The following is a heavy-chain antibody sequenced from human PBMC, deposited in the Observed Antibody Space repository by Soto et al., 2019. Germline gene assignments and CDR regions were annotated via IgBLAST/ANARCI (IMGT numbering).Heavy chain of an antibody. D-gene: IGHD6-13*01. J-gene: IGHJ4*02. V-gene: IGHV5-51*01. Sequence: ESLKLSFKGCGYSFPSDWIGWVRQMPGKGLEWMGVIYPGDSETRYSPSFQGQVTISADKSISTAYLQWSSLKASDTAMYYCARHFGRRYSSSWYHIDYWGQGTLVTVSS. CDR3: ARHFGRRYSSSWYHIDY. CDR1: GYSFPSDW. CDR2: IYPGDSET.